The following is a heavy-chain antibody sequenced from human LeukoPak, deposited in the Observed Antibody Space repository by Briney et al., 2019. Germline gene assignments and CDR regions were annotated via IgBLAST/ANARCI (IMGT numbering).Heavy chain of an antibody. CDR3: ARDRGGIAAPIDY. D-gene: IGHD6-13*01. V-gene: IGHV3-48*02. Sequence: GGSLRLSCAASGFTFSRYSMNWVRQAPGKGLEWVSYISSGGSTIYYADSVKGRFTISRDNAKNSLYLQMNSLRDENTAVYYCARDRGGIAAPIDYWGQGTLVTVSS. CDR2: ISSGGSTI. J-gene: IGHJ4*02. CDR1: GFTFSRYS.